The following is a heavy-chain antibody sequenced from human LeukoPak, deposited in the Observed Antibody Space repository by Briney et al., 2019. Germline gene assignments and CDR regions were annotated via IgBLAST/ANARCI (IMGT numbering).Heavy chain of an antibody. J-gene: IGHJ4*02. CDR2: IYCGGST. CDR1: GGSISSSTYY. V-gene: IGHV4-39*07. CDR3: ARDSSGYSSYFDY. D-gene: IGHD3-22*01. Sequence: SETLSLTCTVSGGSISSSTYYWGWIRQPPGKGLKWIGSIYCGGSTYYNPSLKSRVTISVDRSKNQFSLKLSSVTAADTAVYYCARDSSGYSSYFDYWGQGTLVTVSS.